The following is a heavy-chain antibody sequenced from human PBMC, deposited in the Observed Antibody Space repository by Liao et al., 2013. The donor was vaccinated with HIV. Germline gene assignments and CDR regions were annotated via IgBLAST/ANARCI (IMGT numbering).Heavy chain of an antibody. J-gene: IGHJ4*02. CDR1: NGSFSGYY. CDR3: ARVQYDFWSRYHSIYFDC. Sequence: VHLHQWGAGLLKPSETLSLTCAVYNGSFSGYYWSWIRQSPETGLEWIGSIHYGGTTYYSPSLESRVSISVDTSKNQFSLKLYSLTAADTAVYYCARVQYDFWSRYHSIYFDCWGQGTLVTVSS. CDR2: IHYGGTT. V-gene: IGHV4-34*01. D-gene: IGHD3-3*01.